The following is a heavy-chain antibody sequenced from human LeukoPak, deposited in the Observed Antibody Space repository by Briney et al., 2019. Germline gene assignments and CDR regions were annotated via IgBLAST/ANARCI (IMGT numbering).Heavy chain of an antibody. V-gene: IGHV5-51*01. CDR1: GYSFTSYW. J-gene: IGHJ4*02. CDR3: ARVGKYYYGSGSYYFFDY. Sequence: GESLKISCKGSGYSFTSYWIGWVRQMPGKGLEWMGIIYPGDSDTRYSPSFQGQVTISADKSISTAYLQWSSLKASDTAMYYCARVGKYYYGSGSYYFFDYWAQGTLVTVSS. CDR2: IYPGDSDT. D-gene: IGHD3-10*01.